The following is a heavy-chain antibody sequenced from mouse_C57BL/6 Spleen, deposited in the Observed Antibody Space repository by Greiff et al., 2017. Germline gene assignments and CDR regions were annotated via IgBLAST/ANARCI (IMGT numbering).Heavy chain of an antibody. CDR3: ARRSDYDYEDAMDY. V-gene: IGHV1-64*01. Sequence: QVQLQQPGAELVKPGASVKLSCKASGYTFTSYWMHWVKQRPGQGLEWIGMIHPNSGSTNYNEKFKSKATLTVDKSSSTAYMQLSSLTSEDSAVYYCARRSDYDYEDAMDYWGQGTSVTVSS. CDR2: IHPNSGST. J-gene: IGHJ4*01. CDR1: GYTFTSYW. D-gene: IGHD2-4*01.